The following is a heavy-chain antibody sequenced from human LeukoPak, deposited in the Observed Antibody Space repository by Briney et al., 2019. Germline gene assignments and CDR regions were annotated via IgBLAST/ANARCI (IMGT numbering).Heavy chain of an antibody. CDR1: GFTFSTYN. D-gene: IGHD3-9*01. CDR3: AKEVEYRGYDIFY. V-gene: IGHV3-48*01. CDR2: ISSSSTTI. J-gene: IGHJ4*02. Sequence: GGSLRLSCAASGFTFSTYNMNWVRQAPGQGLEWVSYISSSSTTIYYADSVKGPFTISRDSAKNSLYLQMNSLRAEDTAVYYCAKEVEYRGYDIFYWGQGTLVTVSS.